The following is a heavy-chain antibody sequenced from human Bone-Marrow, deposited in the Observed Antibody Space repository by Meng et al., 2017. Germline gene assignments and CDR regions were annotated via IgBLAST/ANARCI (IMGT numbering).Heavy chain of an antibody. Sequence: QGQAQGSGPGLGEPSGPLALTCGASRASVSSCYCWTWARQPPGKGVECLGEFQHSGTTNYNPSLKSRVTISVDTSKNQFSLRLTSVTAADTAVYYCAASSGWYRIDSWGQGTLVTVSS. CDR2: FQHSGTT. D-gene: IGHD6-19*01. CDR1: RASVSSCYC. CDR3: AASSGWYRIDS. V-gene: IGHV4-4*02. J-gene: IGHJ4*02.